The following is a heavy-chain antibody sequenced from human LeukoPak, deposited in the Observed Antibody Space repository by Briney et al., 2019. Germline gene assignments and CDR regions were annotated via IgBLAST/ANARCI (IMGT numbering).Heavy chain of an antibody. CDR2: IEQDGSEK. Sequence: PGGSLRLSCAPSGFTFSSFCMSWVREAPGKGREGVANIEQDGSEKYYVDYVKCRFTISRDNAQSSLYLQMNSLRAEDTAVYYCARAGYSGYDSGYWGQGTLVTVSS. V-gene: IGHV3-7*01. CDR3: ARAGYSGYDSGY. CDR1: GFTFSSFC. D-gene: IGHD5-12*01. J-gene: IGHJ4*02.